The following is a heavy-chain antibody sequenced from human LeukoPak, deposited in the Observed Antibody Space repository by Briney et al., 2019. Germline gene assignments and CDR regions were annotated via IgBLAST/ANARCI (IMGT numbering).Heavy chain of an antibody. CDR3: ARGFRYCSSTSCFGFDP. V-gene: IGHV1-69*13. J-gene: IGHJ5*02. CDR2: IIPILGTA. Sequence: GASVKVSCKASGGTFSSYAISWVRQAPGQGLEWMGGIIPILGTANYAQKFQGRVTITADESTSTAYMELSSLRSEDTAVYYCARGFRYCSSTSCFGFDPWGQGTLVTVSS. CDR1: GGTFSSYA. D-gene: IGHD2-2*01.